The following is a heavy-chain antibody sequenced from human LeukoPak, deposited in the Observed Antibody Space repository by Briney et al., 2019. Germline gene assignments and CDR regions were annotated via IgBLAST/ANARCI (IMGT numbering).Heavy chain of an antibody. J-gene: IGHJ4*02. Sequence: GGSLRLSCAASGFTFDDYAIHWVRQGPGKGLEWISVISGDGGSTYYADSVKGRFTISRDNSKNSLYLQMNSLRTEDTALYYCAKDRDMITFGGTDYWGQGALVTVSS. CDR3: AKDRDMITFGGTDY. V-gene: IGHV3-43*02. CDR1: GFTFDDYA. CDR2: ISGDGGST. D-gene: IGHD3-16*01.